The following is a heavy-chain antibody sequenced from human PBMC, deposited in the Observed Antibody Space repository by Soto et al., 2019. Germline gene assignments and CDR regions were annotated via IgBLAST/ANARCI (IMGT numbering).Heavy chain of an antibody. J-gene: IGHJ6*02. Sequence: GGALTLSSAAPGFTFSSYNLKWGRPAPGEGLEWVSYISSSGSTIYYADSVKGRFTISRDNAKNTLYLQMNSLRAEDTAVYYCARNSDYGTYYYYGMDVWGQGTTVTV. D-gene: IGHD4-17*01. CDR3: ARNSDYGTYYYYGMDV. CDR1: GFTFSSYN. CDR2: ISSSGSTI. V-gene: IGHV3-48*04.